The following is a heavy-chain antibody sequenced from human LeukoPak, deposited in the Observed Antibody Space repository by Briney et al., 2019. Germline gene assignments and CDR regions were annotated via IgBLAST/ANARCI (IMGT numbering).Heavy chain of an antibody. Sequence: PSETLSLTCTVSGGSISSSSYYWGWTRQPPGKGLEWIGSIYYSGSTYYNPSLKSRVTISVDTSKNQFSLKLSSVTAADTAVYYCASWDDYSNYVAYWGQGTLVTVSS. V-gene: IGHV4-39*07. J-gene: IGHJ4*02. CDR2: IYYSGST. CDR3: ASWDDYSNYVAY. CDR1: GGSISSSSYY. D-gene: IGHD4-11*01.